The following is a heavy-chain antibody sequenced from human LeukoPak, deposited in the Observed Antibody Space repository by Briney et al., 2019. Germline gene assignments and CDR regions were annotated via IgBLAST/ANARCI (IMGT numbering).Heavy chain of an antibody. CDR2: ISGSGGST. Sequence: GGSLRLSCAASGFTFSSYAMSWVRQAPGKGLEWVSAISGSGGSTYYADSVKGRFTISRDNSKNTLYLQMNSLRAEDTAVYYCARDDGSTARASGLDVWGKGTTVTVAS. J-gene: IGHJ6*04. D-gene: IGHD6-6*01. V-gene: IGHV3-23*01. CDR1: GFTFSSYA. CDR3: ARDDGSTARASGLDV.